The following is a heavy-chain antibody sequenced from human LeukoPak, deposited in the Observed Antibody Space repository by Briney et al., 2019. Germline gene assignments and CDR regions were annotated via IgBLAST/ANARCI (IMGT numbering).Heavy chain of an antibody. CDR3: ARGNPGDY. V-gene: IGHV1-3*01. J-gene: IGHJ4*02. D-gene: IGHD1-14*01. CDR2: ISAGNGDT. Sequence: ASVKVSCKASGYTFTSYTTHWVRQASGQGLEWMGWISAGNGDTKYSQKFQDRVTITRDTSASTAYMELSSLRSEDTAVYYCARGNPGDYWGQGTLVTVSS. CDR1: GYTFTSYT.